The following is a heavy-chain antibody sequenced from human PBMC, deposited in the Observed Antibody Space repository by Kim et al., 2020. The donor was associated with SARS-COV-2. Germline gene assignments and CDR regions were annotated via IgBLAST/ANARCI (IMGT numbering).Heavy chain of an antibody. CDR3: VRDRELNY. Sequence: SWRTTYNPSLMSRVTISVDTSKNQFSLKLYSVTAADTAVYYCVRDRELNYWGQGTLVTVSS. D-gene: IGHD1-7*01. CDR2: SWRT. V-gene: IGHV4-59*01. J-gene: IGHJ4*02.